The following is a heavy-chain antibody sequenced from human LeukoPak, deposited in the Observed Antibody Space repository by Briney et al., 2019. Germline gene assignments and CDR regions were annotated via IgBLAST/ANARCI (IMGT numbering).Heavy chain of an antibody. CDR3: ARGSYYDILTGYFYYYYYMDV. J-gene: IGHJ6*03. CDR1: GGSISSYY. D-gene: IGHD3-9*01. CDR2: IYYSGST. V-gene: IGHV4-59*01. Sequence: PSETLSLTCTVSGGSISSYYWSWIRQPPGKGLEWIGYIYYSGSTNYNPSLKSRVTISVNTSKNQFSLKLSSVTAADTAVYYCARGSYYDILTGYFYYYYYMDVWGKGTTVTISS.